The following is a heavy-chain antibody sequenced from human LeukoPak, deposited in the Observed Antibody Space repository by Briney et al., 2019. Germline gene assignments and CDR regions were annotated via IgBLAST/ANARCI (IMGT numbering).Heavy chain of an antibody. CDR3: ARVAPIDV. J-gene: IGHJ6*02. V-gene: IGHV3-53*01. CDR1: GFTVSSNY. CDR2: IYSGGTT. Sequence: SGGSLRLSCAASGFTVSSNYMSWVRQAPGKGLEWVSVIYSGGTTYYADSVKGRFTISRDNSKNTLYLQMNSLRVDDTAVYYCARVAPIDVWGQGTTVTVSS.